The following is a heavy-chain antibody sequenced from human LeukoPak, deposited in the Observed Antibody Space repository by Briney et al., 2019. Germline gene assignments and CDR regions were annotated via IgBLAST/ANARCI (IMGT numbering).Heavy chain of an antibody. J-gene: IGHJ5*02. CDR1: GGSFSGYY. CDR2: INHSGST. V-gene: IGHV4-34*01. Sequence: SETLSLTCAVYGGSFSGYYWSRIRQPPGKGLECIGEINHSGSTNYNPSLKSRVTISVDTSKHQFTLKLSSVTDADTAVYYCARGSLGYCSGGSCYSARYWFDPWGEGTLVTVSS. D-gene: IGHD2-15*01. CDR3: ARGSLGYCSGGSCYSARYWFDP.